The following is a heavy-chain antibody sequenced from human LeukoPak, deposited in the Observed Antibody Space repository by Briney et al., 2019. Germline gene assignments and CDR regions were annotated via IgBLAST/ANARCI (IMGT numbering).Heavy chain of an antibody. D-gene: IGHD2/OR15-2a*01. CDR2: IKHDGSET. V-gene: IGHV3-7*03. J-gene: IGHJ4*02. CDR1: GFAFSHYW. Sequence: GGSLRLSCAASGFAFSHYWMTWVRQAPGKGLEWVAHIKHDGSETYYVDSVKGRFIISRDNAKNSLFLQMNGLRAEDTAVYYYARDYHANIAHSHPFPYWRQGTLLTVSS. CDR3: ARDYHANIAHSHPFPY.